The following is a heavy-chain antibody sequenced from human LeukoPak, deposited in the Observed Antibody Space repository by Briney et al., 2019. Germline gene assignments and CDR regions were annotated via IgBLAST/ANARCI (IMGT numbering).Heavy chain of an antibody. CDR1: GFTFGTYG. CDR3: ARIQGGDGYRDAGF. CDR2: ISHDGRNK. V-gene: IGHV3-30*03. J-gene: IGHJ4*02. Sequence: PGGSLRLSCAASGFTFGTYGMHWVRQPPGKGLEWVAVISHDGRNKYYADSVKGRFTISRDNSKNTLYLQMNSLRADDTAVYYCARIQGGDGYRDAGFWGQGTLVTVSA. D-gene: IGHD5-24*01.